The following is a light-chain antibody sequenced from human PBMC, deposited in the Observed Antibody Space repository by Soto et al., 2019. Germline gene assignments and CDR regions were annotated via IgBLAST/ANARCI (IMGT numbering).Light chain of an antibody. CDR3: AAWNDSLTGVV. J-gene: IGLJ2*01. CDR1: SSDIGAGYR. Sequence: QSVLTQPPSVSGAPGERVTISCTGSSSDIGAGYRVRWYQQVPGTAPKLLIYTTNQRPSGVPDRFSGSKSGTSASLVISGLQSEDEADYYCAAWNDSLTGVVFGGGTKLTVL. CDR2: TTN. V-gene: IGLV1-40*01.